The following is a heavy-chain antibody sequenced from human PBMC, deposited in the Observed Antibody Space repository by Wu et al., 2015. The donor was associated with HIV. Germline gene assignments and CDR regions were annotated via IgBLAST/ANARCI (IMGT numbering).Heavy chain of an antibody. CDR3: VRVGVLMTSAETLEYFQH. Sequence: QVRLQQSGAVMGKPGASVKIPCKVSGNSLSKLAMNWVRQSPGRSLQWMGGFDPEDGKIIYGQRFQGRVVMTEDTFTETAYLEVNSLTSEDTAVYYCVRVGVLMTSAETLEYFQHWGQGTLVSVSS. D-gene: IGHD1-26*01. V-gene: IGHV1-24*01. CDR1: GNSLSKLA. J-gene: IGHJ1*01. CDR2: FDPEDGKI.